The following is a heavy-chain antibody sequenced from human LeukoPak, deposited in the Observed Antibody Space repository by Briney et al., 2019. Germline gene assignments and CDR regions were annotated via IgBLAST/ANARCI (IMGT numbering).Heavy chain of an antibody. CDR2: IYYSGST. J-gene: IGHJ4*02. CDR1: GGSISSYY. V-gene: IGHV4-59*01. Sequence: SETLSLTCTVSGGSISSYYWSWIRQPPGKGLEWIGYIYYSGSTNYNPSLKSRVTISVDTSKNQFSLKLSSVTAADTAVYYCARGASVGVTNYWGQGTLVTVSS. CDR3: ARGASVGVTNY. D-gene: IGHD1-26*01.